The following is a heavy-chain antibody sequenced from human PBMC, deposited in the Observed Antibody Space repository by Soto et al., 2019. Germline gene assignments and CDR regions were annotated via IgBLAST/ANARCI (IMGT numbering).Heavy chain of an antibody. CDR3: ARDKITGLFDY. CDR2: INHSGST. Sequence: QVQLQQWGAGLLKPSETLSLTCAVYGGSFSGYYWTWIRQPPGTGLEWIGEINHSGSTNYNPSLTXRXTXSXXTSKTQFSLKLTSVTAADTAVYYCARDKITGLFDYWGQGTLVTVSS. V-gene: IGHV4-34*01. J-gene: IGHJ4*02. CDR1: GGSFSGYY. D-gene: IGHD1-1*01.